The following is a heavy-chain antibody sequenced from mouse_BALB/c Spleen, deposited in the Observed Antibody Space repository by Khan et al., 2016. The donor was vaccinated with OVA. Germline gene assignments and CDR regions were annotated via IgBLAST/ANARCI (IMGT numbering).Heavy chain of an antibody. CDR3: ARKSTRASY. D-gene: IGHD3-1*01. J-gene: IGHJ2*01. CDR1: GYTFTSYT. V-gene: IGHV1-4*01. Sequence: QVQLKQSGAELVKPGASVKMSCKASGYTFTSYTMHWVQQRPGQGLEWIGYINPSSGYTKYNQKFKDKATLTADKSSSTAYMQLSSLTSEDSAVYYCARKSTRASYWGQGTTLTVSS. CDR2: INPSSGYT.